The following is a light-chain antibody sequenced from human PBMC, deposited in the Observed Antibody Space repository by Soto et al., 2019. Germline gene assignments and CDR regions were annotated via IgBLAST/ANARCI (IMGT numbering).Light chain of an antibody. CDR2: EVS. J-gene: IGLJ1*01. CDR3: CSYAGSSTPYV. Sequence: SALTQPDSVSGSPGQSITISCTGTSSDVGSYNLVSWYQQHPGKAPKLMIYEVSKRHSGVSNRFSGSKSGNTASLTISGLQAEDEADYYCCSYAGSSTPYVFGTGTKLTVL. V-gene: IGLV2-23*02. CDR1: SSDVGSYNL.